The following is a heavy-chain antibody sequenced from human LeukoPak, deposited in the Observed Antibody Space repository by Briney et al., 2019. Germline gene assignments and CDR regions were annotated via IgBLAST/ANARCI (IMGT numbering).Heavy chain of an antibody. Sequence: SETLSLTCTVSGGSISSSSYYWGRIRQPPGKGLEWIGSIYYSGSTYYNPSLKSRVTISVDTSKNQFSLKLSSVTAADTAVYYCARVGYLYYDFWSGYSGYFDYWGQGTLVTVSS. CDR3: ARVGYLYYDFWSGYSGYFDY. CDR1: GGSISSSSYY. J-gene: IGHJ4*02. V-gene: IGHV4-39*07. CDR2: IYYSGST. D-gene: IGHD3-3*01.